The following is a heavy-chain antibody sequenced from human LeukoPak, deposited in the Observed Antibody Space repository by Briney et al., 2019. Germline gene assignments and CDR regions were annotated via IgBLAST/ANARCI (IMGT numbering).Heavy chain of an antibody. CDR3: ARYHCSGGTCYHFDY. D-gene: IGHD2-15*01. CDR2: IYSSGST. Sequence: SETLSLTCTVSGGSISSQYWSWSRQPPGKGLEWIGYIYSSGSTNYNPSLKSRVTISVDTSKNQFSLKLSSVTAADTAVYYCARYHCSGGTCYHFDYWGQGTLVTVSS. CDR1: GGSISSQY. V-gene: IGHV4-59*08. J-gene: IGHJ4*02.